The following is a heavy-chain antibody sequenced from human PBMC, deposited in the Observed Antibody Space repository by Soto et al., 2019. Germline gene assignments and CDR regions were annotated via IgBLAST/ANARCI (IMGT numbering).Heavy chain of an antibody. CDR3: AKSPGGLDGYKSDYYGMDV. CDR1: GLTFSTYA. V-gene: IGHV3-23*01. Sequence: EVHLLESGGDLVQPGGSLRLSCTASGLTFSTYAMSWVRQAPGKGLEWVSAIGGSGTGGRTYYADSVKGRFTISRDNSKNTVYLQMNSWRADDTAVYYWAKSPGGLDGYKSDYYGMDVWGQGTTVTVSS. D-gene: IGHD5-12*01. CDR2: IGGSGTGGRT. J-gene: IGHJ6*02.